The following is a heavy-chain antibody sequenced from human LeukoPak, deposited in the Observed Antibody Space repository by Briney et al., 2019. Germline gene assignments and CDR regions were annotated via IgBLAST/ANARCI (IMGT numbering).Heavy chain of an antibody. CDR3: ARGGFLEWLLLGDY. CDR1: GGSISSGSYY. D-gene: IGHD3-3*01. J-gene: IGHJ4*02. V-gene: IGHV4-39*07. Sequence: PSETLSLTCTVSGGSISSGSYYWSWIRQPAGKGLEWIGIIHYSGSTYYNPSLKSRVAVSVDKSKNQVFLKLSSVTAADTAVYYCARGGFLEWLLLGDYWGQGTLVSVSS. CDR2: IHYSGST.